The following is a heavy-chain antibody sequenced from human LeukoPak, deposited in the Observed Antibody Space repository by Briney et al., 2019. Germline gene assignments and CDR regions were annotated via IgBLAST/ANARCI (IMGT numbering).Heavy chain of an antibody. Sequence: SETLSLTCAVYGGSFSGYYWSWIRQPPGKGLEWIWEINHSGSTNYNPSLKSRVTISVDTSKNQFSLKLSSVTAADTAVYYCARELVVVPAALTDYWGQGTLVTVSS. CDR1: GGSFSGYY. V-gene: IGHV4-34*01. CDR2: INHSGST. D-gene: IGHD2-2*01. CDR3: ARELVVVPAALTDY. J-gene: IGHJ4*02.